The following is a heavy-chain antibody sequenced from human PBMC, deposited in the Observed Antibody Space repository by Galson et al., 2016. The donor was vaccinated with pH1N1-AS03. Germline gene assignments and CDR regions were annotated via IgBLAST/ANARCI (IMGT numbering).Heavy chain of an antibody. J-gene: IGHJ3*02. Sequence: SLRLSCAASGFTLSGYSMDWVRQAPGRGLEWVSFISSSGDTIYYVDSVKGRFTISRDNAKNSLYLRMNSLRAEDTAVYYCARGWLHNSFDMWGQGTMVTVSS. CDR2: ISSSGDTI. CDR3: ARGWLHNSFDM. CDR1: GFTLSGYS. V-gene: IGHV3-48*04. D-gene: IGHD5-24*01.